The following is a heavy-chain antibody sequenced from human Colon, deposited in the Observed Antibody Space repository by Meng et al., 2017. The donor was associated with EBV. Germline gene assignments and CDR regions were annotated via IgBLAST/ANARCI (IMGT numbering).Heavy chain of an antibody. CDR3: ARDKWDLRGYNYGSYDY. J-gene: IGHJ4*02. CDR1: GFTFSEYY. D-gene: IGHD5-18*01. CDR2: ISHNGGTT. V-gene: IGHV3-11*01. Sequence: LVGSGGGLAKPGGSLRLSCAASGFTFSEYYMSWIRQAPGKGLEWVSYISHNGGTTYYVDSVKGRFTISRDNAKTSLYLQMNSLRAEDTAVYYCARDKWDLRGYNYGSYDYWGQGTLVTVSS.